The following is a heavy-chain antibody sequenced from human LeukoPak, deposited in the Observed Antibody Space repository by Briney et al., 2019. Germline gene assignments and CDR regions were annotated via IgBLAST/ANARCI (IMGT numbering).Heavy chain of an antibody. Sequence: KPSETLSLTCTVSGGSISSSSYYWGWIRQPPGKGLEWIGSIYYSGSTYYNPSLKSRVTISVDTSKNQFSLKLSSVTAADTAVYYCARAKSSGTGNWFDPWGQGTLVTVSS. CDR3: ARAKSSGTGNWFDP. CDR2: IYYSGST. J-gene: IGHJ5*02. V-gene: IGHV4-39*07. D-gene: IGHD6-19*01. CDR1: GGSISSSSYY.